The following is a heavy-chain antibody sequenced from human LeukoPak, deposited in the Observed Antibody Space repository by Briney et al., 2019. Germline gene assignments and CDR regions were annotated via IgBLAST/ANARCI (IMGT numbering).Heavy chain of an antibody. CDR2: IYYSGST. CDR3: ARVVAGTRPDWYFDL. V-gene: IGHV4-39*07. CDR1: GGSISSSSYY. D-gene: IGHD6-19*01. Sequence: SETLSLTCTVSGGSISSSSYYWGWIRQPPGKGLEWIGSIYYSGSTYYNPSLKSRVTISVDTSKNQFSLKLSSVTAEDTAVYYCARVVAGTRPDWYFDLWGRGTLVTVSS. J-gene: IGHJ2*01.